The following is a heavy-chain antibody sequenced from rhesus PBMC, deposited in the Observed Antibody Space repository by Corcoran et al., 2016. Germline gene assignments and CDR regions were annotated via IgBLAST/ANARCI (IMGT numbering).Heavy chain of an antibody. D-gene: IGHD6-13*01. CDR3: ARGLGLLAAGGFDY. CDR1: GGSISSSY. V-gene: IGHV4-169*01. Sequence: QLQLQESGPGLVKPSETLSVTCAVSGGSISSSYWSWIRQAPGKGLEWIGYIYGSGSSTNYNPSLKSRVTLSVATSKNQLSLKLSSVTTADTAVYYCARGLGLLAAGGFDYWGQGVLVTVSS. J-gene: IGHJ4*01. CDR2: IYGSGSST.